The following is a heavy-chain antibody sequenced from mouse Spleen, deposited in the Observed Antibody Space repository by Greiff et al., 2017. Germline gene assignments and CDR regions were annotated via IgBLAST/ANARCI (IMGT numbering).Heavy chain of an antibody. CDR3: GRGWIYDIAY. Sequence: VQLQQSGPELVKPGASVKISCKASGYSFTGYYMNWVKQSPGKSLEWIGHINPSTGGTTYNQKFKAKATLTVDKSSSTAYMQLSSLTSEDSAVSDCGRGWIYDIAYWGQGTLVTVSA. D-gene: IGHD2-12*01. CDR2: INPSTGGT. V-gene: IGHV1-42*01. CDR1: GYSFTGYY. J-gene: IGHJ3*01.